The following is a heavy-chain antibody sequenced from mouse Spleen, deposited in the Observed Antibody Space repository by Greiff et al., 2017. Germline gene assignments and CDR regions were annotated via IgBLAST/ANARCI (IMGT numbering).Heavy chain of an antibody. Sequence: EVQLQQSGPELVKPGASVKIPCKASGYTFTDYNMDWVKQSHGKSLEWIGDINPNNGGTIYNQKFKGKATLTVDKSSSTAYMELRSLTSEDTAVYYCARGLTTATDYAMDYWGQGTSVTVSS. V-gene: IGHV1-18*01. CDR3: ARGLTTATDYAMDY. D-gene: IGHD1-2*01. J-gene: IGHJ4*01. CDR2: INPNNGGT. CDR1: GYTFTDYN.